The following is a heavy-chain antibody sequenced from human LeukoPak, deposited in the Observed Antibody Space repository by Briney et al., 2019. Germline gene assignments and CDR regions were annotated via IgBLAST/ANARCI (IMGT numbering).Heavy chain of an antibody. Sequence: ASVKVSCKASGYTFTSYGISWLRQAPGQGLEWMGWINVYNGNTNYAQNLQGRVTMTTDTSTSTAYMELRSLRSDDTAVYYCARDDVDSGCVDIWGQGTMVTVSA. D-gene: IGHD5-12*01. CDR2: INVYNGNT. J-gene: IGHJ3*02. V-gene: IGHV1-18*01. CDR1: GYTFTSYG. CDR3: ARDDVDSGCVDI.